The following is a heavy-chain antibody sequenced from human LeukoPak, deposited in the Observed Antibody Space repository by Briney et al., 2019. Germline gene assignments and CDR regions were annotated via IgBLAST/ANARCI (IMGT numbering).Heavy chain of an antibody. CDR1: GFIFDDYG. CDR3: AKDNRRHYTSGPNPDSLH. V-gene: IGHV3-20*04. J-gene: IGHJ4*02. CDR2: INWNGGST. Sequence: GGSLRLSCAASGFIFDDYGMTWVRQAPGKGLEWVSGINWNGGSTGYGDSVKGRFTISRDNVKNSLYLQMNSLRVEDTAFYYCAKDNRRHYTSGPNPDSLHWGQGALVTVSS. D-gene: IGHD6-19*01.